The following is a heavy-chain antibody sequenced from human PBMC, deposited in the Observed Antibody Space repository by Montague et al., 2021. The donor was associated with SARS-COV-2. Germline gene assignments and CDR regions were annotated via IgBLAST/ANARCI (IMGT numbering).Heavy chain of an antibody. V-gene: IGHV3-48*03. CDR1: GFTFSSYE. CDR2: ISSSGSTI. J-gene: IGHJ4*02. Sequence: SLRISCAASGFTFSSYEMNWVRQAPGKGLEWVSYISSSGSTIYYADSVKGRFTISRDSAKNSLYLQMNSLRAEDTAVYYCARAAAYVLVTNRNYDYWGQGTLVTVSS. D-gene: IGHD2/OR15-2a*01. CDR3: ARAAAYVLVTNRNYDY.